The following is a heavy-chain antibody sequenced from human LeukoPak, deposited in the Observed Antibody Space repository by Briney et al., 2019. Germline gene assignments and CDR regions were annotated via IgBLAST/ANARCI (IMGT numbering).Heavy chain of an antibody. CDR2: IYTSGST. D-gene: IGHD3-16*01. CDR1: GGSISSYY. Sequence: SETLSLTCTVSGGSISSYYWSWIRQPAGKGLEWIGRIYTSGSTNYNPSLKSRVTMSVDTSKNQFSLKLSSVTVADTAVYYCARWNAVITSLDHWGQGILVAVSS. V-gene: IGHV4-4*07. J-gene: IGHJ4*02. CDR3: ARWNAVITSLDH.